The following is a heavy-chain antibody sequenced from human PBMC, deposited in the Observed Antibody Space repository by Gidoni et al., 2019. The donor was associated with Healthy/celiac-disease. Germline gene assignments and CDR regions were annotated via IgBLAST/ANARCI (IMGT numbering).Heavy chain of an antibody. CDR3: ARDPDSSGYYYFDY. V-gene: IGHV3-30-3*01. CDR1: GFTFSSYA. CDR2: ISYDGSNK. Sequence: QVQLVESGGGVVQPRRSLRLSCAASGFTFSSYAMHWVRQAPGKGLEWVAVISYDGSNKYYADSVKGRFTISRDNSKNTLYLQMNSLRAEDTAVYYCARDPDSSGYYYFDYWGQGTLVTVSS. J-gene: IGHJ4*02. D-gene: IGHD3-22*01.